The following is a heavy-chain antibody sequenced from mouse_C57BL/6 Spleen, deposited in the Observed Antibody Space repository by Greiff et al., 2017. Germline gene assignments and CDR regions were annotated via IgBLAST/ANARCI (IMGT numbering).Heavy chain of an antibody. D-gene: IGHD1-1*01. CDR1: GYTFTSYW. CDR3: ARYYYYGSSYGWFAY. J-gene: IGHJ3*01. V-gene: IGHV1-55*01. CDR2: IYPGSGST. Sequence: VQLQQPGDELVKPGASVKMSCKASGYTFTSYWITWVKQRPGQGLEWIGDIYPGSGSTNYNEKFKSKATLTVDTSSSTAYMQLSSLTSEDSAVYYCARYYYYGSSYGWFAYWGQGTLVTVSA.